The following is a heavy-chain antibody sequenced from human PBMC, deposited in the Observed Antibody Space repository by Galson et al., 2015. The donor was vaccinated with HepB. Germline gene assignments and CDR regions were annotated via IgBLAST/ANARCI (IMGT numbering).Heavy chain of an antibody. D-gene: IGHD5-18*01. J-gene: IGHJ4*02. CDR2: ITGSDNTI. Sequence: CAASGFTFSSYEMNWVRQAPGKGLEWVSYITGSDNTIFYADSVKGRFTISRDNTKNSLYLQMNSLRVEDTAVYYCARGLIVNTAMIAFDYWGQGALVTVSS. CDR1: GFTFSSYE. V-gene: IGHV3-48*03. CDR3: ARGLIVNTAMIAFDY.